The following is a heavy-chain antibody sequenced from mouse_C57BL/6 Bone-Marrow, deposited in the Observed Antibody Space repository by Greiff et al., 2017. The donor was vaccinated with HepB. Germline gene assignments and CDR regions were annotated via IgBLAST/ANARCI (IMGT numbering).Heavy chain of an antibody. J-gene: IGHJ3*01. CDR1: GFTFSDYG. V-gene: IGHV5-15*01. D-gene: IGHD1-1*01. Sequence: EVQVVESGGGLVQPGGSLKLSCAASGFTFSDYGMAWVRQAPRKGPEWVAFISNLAYSIYYADTVTGRFTISRENAKNTLYLEMSSLRSEDTAMYYCARHGNYYGSFAYWGQGTLVTVSA. CDR3: ARHGNYYGSFAY. CDR2: ISNLAYSI.